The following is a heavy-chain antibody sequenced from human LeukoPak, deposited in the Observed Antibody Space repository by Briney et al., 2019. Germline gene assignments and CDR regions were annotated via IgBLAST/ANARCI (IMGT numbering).Heavy chain of an antibody. CDR3: ARSIEYSSGLIDY. D-gene: IGHD6-19*01. CDR1: GFTFSSYW. CDR2: IKQDGSEK. J-gene: IGHJ4*02. Sequence: GGSLRLSCVASGFTFSSYWMSWVRQAPGKGLEWVANIKQDGSEKYYVDSVKGRFTISRDNAKNSLYLQMNSLRAEDTAVYYCARSIEYSSGLIDYWGQGTLVTVSS. V-gene: IGHV3-7*01.